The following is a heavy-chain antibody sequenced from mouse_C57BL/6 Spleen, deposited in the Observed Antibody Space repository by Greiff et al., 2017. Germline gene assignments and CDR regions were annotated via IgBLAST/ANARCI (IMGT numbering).Heavy chain of an antibody. D-gene: IGHD1-1*01. J-gene: IGHJ3*01. CDR3: TRPDYGSSWFAY. CDR2: IYPSDSGT. Sequence: QVQLQQPGAELVRPGSSVKLSCKASGYTFTSYWLDWVKQRPGQGLEWIGNIYPSDSGTHYNQKFKDKATLTVDKSSSTAYLQLSSLTSEDSAVDYCTRPDYGSSWFAYWGQGTLVTVSA. CDR1: GYTFTSYW. V-gene: IGHV1-61*01.